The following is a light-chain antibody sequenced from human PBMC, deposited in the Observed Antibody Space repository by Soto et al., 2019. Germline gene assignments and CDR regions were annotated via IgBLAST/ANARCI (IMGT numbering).Light chain of an antibody. Sequence: IVMTQSPATLSVSPGERVTLTCRASQSLSSNLAWYQQEPGKTPRLYISGAATRATSIPARFSGSASGTEFTLTISNLQSEDFAVYYCQEYNNWPPRYTFGQGTKVDIK. J-gene: IGKJ2*01. CDR3: QEYNNWPPRYT. CDR2: GAA. V-gene: IGKV3-15*01. CDR1: QSLSSN.